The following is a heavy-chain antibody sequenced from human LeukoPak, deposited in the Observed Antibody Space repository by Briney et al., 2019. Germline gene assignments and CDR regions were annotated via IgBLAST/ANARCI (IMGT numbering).Heavy chain of an antibody. CDR3: ARVSGDQLLTFGY. D-gene: IGHD2-2*01. CDR2: IYYSGST. CDR1: GGSISSYY. V-gene: IGHV4-59*01. Sequence: SETLSLTCTVSGGSISSYYWSWIRQPPGNGLEWIGYIYYSGSTNYNPSLKSRVTISVDTSKNQFSLRLSSVTAADTAVYYCARVSGDQLLTFGYWGQGTLVTVSS. J-gene: IGHJ4*02.